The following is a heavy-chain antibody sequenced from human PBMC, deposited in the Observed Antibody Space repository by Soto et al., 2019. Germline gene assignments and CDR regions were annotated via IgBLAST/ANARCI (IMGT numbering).Heavy chain of an antibody. CDR3: ARDIANSRLEY. Sequence: LRLSCAASGFTFGTHGMRWVRQATGKGLEWMAVIWYGGSTQSHPDSLKGRFTISRHNSKNPLPLEINSLKVEDTAGYYCARDIANSRLEYWRQGSAVTV. J-gene: IGHJ4*02. CDR1: GFTFGTHG. D-gene: IGHD6-13*01. V-gene: IGHV3-33*01. CDR2: IWYGGSTQ.